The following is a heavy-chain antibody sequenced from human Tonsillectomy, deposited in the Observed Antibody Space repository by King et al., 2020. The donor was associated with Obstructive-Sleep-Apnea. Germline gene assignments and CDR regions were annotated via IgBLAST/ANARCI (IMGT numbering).Heavy chain of an antibody. CDR3: ATDYSNLWAPYARTV. Sequence: VQLVESGETLIKPGGSLRLSCAASGFTFSNAWMNWVRQAPGKGLEWVGRIKSKTDGGTTDYAAPVKGRFTISRDDSKNTLYLQMNSLKTEDTAVYWCATDYSNLWAPYARTVWAQATPLTFPS. J-gene: IGHJ6*02. CDR1: GFTFSNAW. V-gene: IGHV3-15*02. D-gene: IGHD4-11*01. CDR2: IKSKTDGGTT.